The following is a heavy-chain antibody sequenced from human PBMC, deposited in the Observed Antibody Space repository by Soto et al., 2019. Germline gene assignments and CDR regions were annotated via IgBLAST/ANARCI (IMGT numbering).Heavy chain of an antibody. CDR2: IIPIFGTA. V-gene: IGHV1-69*12. J-gene: IGHJ5*02. D-gene: IGHD6-6*01. CDR1: GGTFSSYA. CDR3: ARLDSSISTTNWFDP. Sequence: QVQLVQSGAEVKKPGSSVKVSCKASGGTFSSYAISWVRQAPGQGLEWMGGIIPIFGTANYAQKFQGRVTITAEESTSTAYMELRSLRSEDTAVYSWARLDSSISTTNWFDPWGQGTLVTVSS.